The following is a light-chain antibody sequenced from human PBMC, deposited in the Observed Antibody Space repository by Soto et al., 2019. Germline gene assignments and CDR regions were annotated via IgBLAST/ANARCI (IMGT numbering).Light chain of an antibody. CDR1: HSVSSS. J-gene: IGKJ4*02. Sequence: EIVLTQSPSTPSLSPGERATLSCRASHSVSSSLARYQQKPGQAPRLLIYDASNRATGIPARFSGRGSVTDFTLTISTLEPEACALYYCQHGRNWRPLTFGDGTNVFIK. CDR3: QHGRNWRPLT. V-gene: IGKV3-11*01. CDR2: DAS.